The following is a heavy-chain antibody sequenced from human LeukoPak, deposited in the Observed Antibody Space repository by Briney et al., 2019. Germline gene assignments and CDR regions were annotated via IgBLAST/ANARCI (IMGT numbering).Heavy chain of an antibody. CDR1: GFTFSSYW. CDR3: ARDQSDILTGYYMDAFDI. J-gene: IGHJ3*02. CDR2: IKQDGSEK. D-gene: IGHD3-9*01. Sequence: PGGSLRLSCAASGFTFSSYWMSWVRQAPGKGLEWVANIKQDGSEKYYVDSVKGRFTISRDNAKNSLYPQMNSLRAEDTAVYYCARDQSDILTGYYMDAFDIWGQGTMVTVSS. V-gene: IGHV3-7*01.